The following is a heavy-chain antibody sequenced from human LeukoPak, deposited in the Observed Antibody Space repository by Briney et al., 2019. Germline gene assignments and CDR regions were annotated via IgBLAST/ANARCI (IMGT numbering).Heavy chain of an antibody. D-gene: IGHD5-12*01. V-gene: IGHV3-15*01. CDR2: IRSKTDGGAK. CDR1: GFTFSNAW. Sequence: GGSLRLSCAASGFTFSNAWMSWVRQAPGQGGEWVGRIRSKTDGGAKDYAAPVKGRFTISRDDSKNTLYMQMNSLNPEDTAVYYCTTAPKRGYSGYDYLRYYGMDVWGQGTTVTVSS. J-gene: IGHJ6*02. CDR3: TTAPKRGYSGYDYLRYYGMDV.